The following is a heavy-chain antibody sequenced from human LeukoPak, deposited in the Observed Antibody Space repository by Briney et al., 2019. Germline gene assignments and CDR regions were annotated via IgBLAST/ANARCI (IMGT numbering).Heavy chain of an antibody. V-gene: IGHV6-1*01. CDR1: GDSVSSNSAS. CDR2: TYYRSKWYN. J-gene: IGHJ4*02. Sequence: SQTLSLTCAISGDSVSSNSASWNWIRQSPSSGLEWPGRTYYRSKWYNDYAVSVKSRITINPDTSKNQFSLQLKSVTPEDTAVYYCARISSSSGLFDYWGQGTLVTVSS. CDR3: ARISSSSGLFDY. D-gene: IGHD6-6*01.